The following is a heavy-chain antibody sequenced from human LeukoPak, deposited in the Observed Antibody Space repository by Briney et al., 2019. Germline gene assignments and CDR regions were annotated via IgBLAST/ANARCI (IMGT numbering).Heavy chain of an antibody. Sequence: SGGSLRLSCAASGFTFSSFWMHWVRQVPGKGLVWLARINSDGRNTNYADSVKGRFTISRDNAKNTLYLQMNSLRAEDTAVYYCAHICSSYYYFDSWGQGTLVTVSS. D-gene: IGHD6-13*01. CDR3: AHICSSYYYFDS. CDR2: INSDGRNT. J-gene: IGHJ4*02. V-gene: IGHV3-74*01. CDR1: GFTFSSFW.